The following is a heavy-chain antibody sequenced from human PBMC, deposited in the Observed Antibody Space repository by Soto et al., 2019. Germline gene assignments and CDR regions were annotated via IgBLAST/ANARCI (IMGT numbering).Heavy chain of an antibody. D-gene: IGHD3-10*01. CDR3: ARHGSGSYDGVQFLYGMDV. CDR1: GCTISTSSYY. CDR2: IYYSGST. J-gene: IGHJ6*02. V-gene: IGHV4-39*01. Sequence: PSDSLSRTCSVSGCTISTSSYYWRWIRQPPVMGLVWIGSIYYSGSTYYNPSLKSRVTISVDTSKNQFSLKLSSVTAADTAVYYCARHGSGSYDGVQFLYGMDVWGQGTTVT.